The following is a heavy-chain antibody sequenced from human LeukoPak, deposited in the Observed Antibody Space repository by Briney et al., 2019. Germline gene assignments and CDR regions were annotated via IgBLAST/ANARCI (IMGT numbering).Heavy chain of an antibody. Sequence: GGSLRLSCAASGFTFSIYSLNWVRQAPGKGLEWVSSINGDSSSTYYADSVRGRFTISRDNVENSLYLQMNSLRGEDTAVYYCTRDSGYNAFDIWGQGTMVTVSS. CDR1: GFTFSIYS. V-gene: IGHV3-21*01. D-gene: IGHD5-12*01. CDR2: INGDSSST. CDR3: TRDSGYNAFDI. J-gene: IGHJ3*02.